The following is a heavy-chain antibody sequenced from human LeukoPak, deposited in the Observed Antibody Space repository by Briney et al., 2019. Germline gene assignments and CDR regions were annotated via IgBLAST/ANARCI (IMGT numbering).Heavy chain of an antibody. V-gene: IGHV4-38-2*02. CDR3: ARDLSGGEGAGY. J-gene: IGHJ4*02. Sequence: SETLSLTCAVSGYSINSGYYWGWIRQPPGKGLEWIGSIYHSGSTYYNPSLKSRVTISVDTSKNQFSLKLSSVTAADTAVYYCARDLSGGEGAGYWGQGTLVTVSS. CDR1: GYSINSGYY. CDR2: IYHSGST. D-gene: IGHD2-21*01.